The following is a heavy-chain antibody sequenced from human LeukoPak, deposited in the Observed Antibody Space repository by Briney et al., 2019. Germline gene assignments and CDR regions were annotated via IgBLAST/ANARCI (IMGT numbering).Heavy chain of an antibody. D-gene: IGHD2-15*01. CDR3: ARDFDI. CDR1: RLHLCYHW. J-gene: IGHJ4*02. Sequence: GGSLLHSCGAHRLHLCYHWIASVRQAPGKGLVWDSRINSDGSSTSYADSVKGRFTISRDNAKRTIYLQMNSLRAEAAAVYYCARDFDIWGQGTLVTVSS. CDR2: INSDGSST. V-gene: IGHV3-74*01.